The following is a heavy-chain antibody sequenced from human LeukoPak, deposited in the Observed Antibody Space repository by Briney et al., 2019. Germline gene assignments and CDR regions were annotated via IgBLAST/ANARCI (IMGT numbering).Heavy chain of an antibody. Sequence: SETLSLTCAVSDGSITRSSYYWGWIRQTPGEGLDWIGSIYYSGITYYNPSLQGRVTMSVDTSKNQFSLKLNSVTVADTAVYYCARLRVTTGFDYWDQGIPVTVSS. CDR2: IYYSGIT. V-gene: IGHV4-39*01. D-gene: IGHD2-21*02. CDR1: DGSITRSSYY. CDR3: ARLRVTTGFDY. J-gene: IGHJ4*02.